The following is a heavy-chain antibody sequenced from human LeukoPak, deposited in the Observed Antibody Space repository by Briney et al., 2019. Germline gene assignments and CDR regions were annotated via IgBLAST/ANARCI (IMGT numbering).Heavy chain of an antibody. Sequence: GGSPRLSCAPSGFTYSRYIRNGVRQAPGKGLEWVSSISSSSSYIYYADSVKGRFTISRDNAKNSLYLQMNSLRAQDTAVYYCASGIAARPGDSSSASPINSYLDVWGKGTTVTVSS. CDR1: GFTYSRYI. V-gene: IGHV3-21*01. CDR2: ISSSSSYI. CDR3: ASGIAARPGDSSSASPINSYLDV. D-gene: IGHD6-6*01. J-gene: IGHJ6*03.